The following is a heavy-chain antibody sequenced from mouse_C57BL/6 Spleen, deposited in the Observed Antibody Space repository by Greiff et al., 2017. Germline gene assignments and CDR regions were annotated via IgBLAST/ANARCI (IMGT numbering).Heavy chain of an antibody. D-gene: IGHD1-1*01. CDR3: ARPGYGSSYWFAY. J-gene: IGHJ3*01. CDR1: GYAFSSSW. CDR2: IYPGDGDT. Sequence: VQLQQSGPELVKPGASVKISCKASGYAFSSSWMNWVKQRPGKGLEWIGRIYPGDGDTNYNGKFKGKATLTADKSSSTAYMQLSSLTSEDSAVYFCARPGYGSSYWFAYWGQGTLVTVSA. V-gene: IGHV1-82*01.